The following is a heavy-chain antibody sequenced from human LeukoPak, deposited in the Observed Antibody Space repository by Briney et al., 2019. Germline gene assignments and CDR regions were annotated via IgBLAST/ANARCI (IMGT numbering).Heavy chain of an antibody. CDR2: INHSGST. V-gene: IGHV4-34*01. CDR3: ARGGSGWYASYNWFDP. Sequence: SESLSLTCAVYGGSFSGYYWSWIRQPPGKGLEWIGEINHSGSTNYNPSLKSRGTISVDTSKNQFSLKLSSVTAADTAVYYCARGGSGWYASYNWFDPWGQGTLVTVSS. CDR1: GGSFSGYY. D-gene: IGHD6-19*01. J-gene: IGHJ5*02.